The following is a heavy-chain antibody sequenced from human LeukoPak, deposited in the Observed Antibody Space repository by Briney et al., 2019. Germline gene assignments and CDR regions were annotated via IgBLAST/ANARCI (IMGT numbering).Heavy chain of an antibody. CDR1: GGSISSGNYY. D-gene: IGHD3-9*01. V-gene: IGHV4-61*01. CDR2: IYYSGST. J-gene: IGHJ6*02. CDR3: ARGLSDYDILTGYYTDDYGMDV. Sequence: SETLSLTCTVSGGSISSGNYYWNWIRQPPGKGLEWIGYIYYSGSTNYNPSLKSRVTISVDTSKNQFSLKLSSVTAADTAVYYCARGLSDYDILTGYYTDDYGMDVWGQGTTVTVSS.